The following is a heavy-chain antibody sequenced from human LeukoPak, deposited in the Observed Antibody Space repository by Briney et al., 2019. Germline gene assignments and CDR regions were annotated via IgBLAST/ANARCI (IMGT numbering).Heavy chain of an antibody. Sequence: SETLSLTCTVSGGSISSRSYYRGWIRQPPGKGLEWIGSIYYSGSTYYNPSLKSRVTISVDTSKKQFSLKLSSVTAADTAVYYCARIIRDSSGYYWSAFDIWGQGTMVTVSS. CDR2: IYYSGST. CDR3: ARIIRDSSGYYWSAFDI. J-gene: IGHJ3*02. D-gene: IGHD3-22*01. CDR1: GGSISSRSYY. V-gene: IGHV4-39*07.